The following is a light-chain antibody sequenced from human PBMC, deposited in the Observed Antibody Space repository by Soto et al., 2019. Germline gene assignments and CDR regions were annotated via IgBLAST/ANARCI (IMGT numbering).Light chain of an antibody. V-gene: IGKV3D-15*01. CDR1: QSVSNN. Sequence: EIVLTQSPGTLSLSPGERATLSCRASQSVSNNYLAWYQQKPGQAPRLLIYGASNRATGIPDRFSGSGSGTEFTLTISSLQSEDLAVYYCQQYNNWPPTFGRGTRLEIK. CDR2: GAS. J-gene: IGKJ5*01. CDR3: QQYNNWPPT.